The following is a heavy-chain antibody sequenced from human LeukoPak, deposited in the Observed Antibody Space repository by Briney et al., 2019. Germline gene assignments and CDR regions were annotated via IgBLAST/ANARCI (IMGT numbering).Heavy chain of an antibody. Sequence: SETLSLTCTVSGGSVSSGSSYWSWIQQPPGKGLEWIGYIYYSGSTNYNPSLKSRVTISVDTSKNQFSLKLSSVTAADTAVYYCARRGSHRSRGLDYWGQGTLVTVSS. D-gene: IGHD3-10*01. V-gene: IGHV4-61*01. CDR2: IYYSGST. CDR1: GGSVSSGSSY. CDR3: ARRGSHRSRGLDY. J-gene: IGHJ4*02.